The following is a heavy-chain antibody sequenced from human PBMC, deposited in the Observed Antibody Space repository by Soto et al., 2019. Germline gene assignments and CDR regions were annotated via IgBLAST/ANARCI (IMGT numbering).Heavy chain of an antibody. CDR3: ARDWTAMVRGVITKYYFDY. J-gene: IGHJ4*02. CDR1: GYSISSGYY. V-gene: IGHV4-38-2*02. Sequence: SETLSLTCAVSGYSISSGYYWGWIRQPPGKGLEWIGSIYHSGSTYYNPSLKSRVTISVDTSKNQFSLKVSAVTAADTAVYYCARDWTAMVRGVITKYYFDYWGQGTLVTVSS. CDR2: IYHSGST. D-gene: IGHD3-10*01.